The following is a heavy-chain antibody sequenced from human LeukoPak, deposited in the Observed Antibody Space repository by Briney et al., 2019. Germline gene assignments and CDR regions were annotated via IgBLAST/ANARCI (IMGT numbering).Heavy chain of an antibody. V-gene: IGHV4-61*08. D-gene: IGHD2-2*02. CDR3: ARVLISDIVVVPAAIPHYYYMDV. Sequence: PSETLSLTCTVSGGSISSGGYYWSWIRQPPGKGLEWIGYIYYSGSTNYNPSLKSRVTISVDTSKNQFSLKLSSVTAADTAVYYCARVLISDIVVVPAAIPHYYYMDVWGKGTTVTVSS. J-gene: IGHJ6*03. CDR2: IYYSGST. CDR1: GGSISSGGYY.